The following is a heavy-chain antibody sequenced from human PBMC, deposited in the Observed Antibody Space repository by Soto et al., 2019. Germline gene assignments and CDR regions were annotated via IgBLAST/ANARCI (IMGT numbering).Heavy chain of an antibody. CDR2: IYSGGST. J-gene: IGHJ6*02. CDR1: GFTVSSNY. CDR3: ARGKRVGRLTHYYYYGMDV. Sequence: GGSLRLSCAASGFTVSSNYMSWVRQAPGKGLEWVSVIYSGGSTYYADSVKGRFTISRDNSKNTLYLQMNSLRAEDTAVYYCARGKRVGRLTHYYYYGMDVWGQGTTVTVSS. D-gene: IGHD6-25*01. V-gene: IGHV3-53*01.